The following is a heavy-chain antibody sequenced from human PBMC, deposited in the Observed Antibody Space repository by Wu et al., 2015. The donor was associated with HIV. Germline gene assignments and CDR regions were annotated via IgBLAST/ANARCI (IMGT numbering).Heavy chain of an antibody. J-gene: IGHJ4*02. V-gene: IGHV1-2*02. CDR1: GYTFTGYY. Sequence: VRLVQSGAEVKKPGASVRVSCKTSGYTFTGYYMHWVRQAPGQGLEWMGWIDPNRGDTNYAQKFQGRVVLTRDSSISTAYMDLSSLTSADTAVYYCARQRAYTSGWYILDSWGQGTLVTVSS. D-gene: IGHD6-19*01. CDR2: IDPNRGDT. CDR3: ARQRAYTSGWYILDS.